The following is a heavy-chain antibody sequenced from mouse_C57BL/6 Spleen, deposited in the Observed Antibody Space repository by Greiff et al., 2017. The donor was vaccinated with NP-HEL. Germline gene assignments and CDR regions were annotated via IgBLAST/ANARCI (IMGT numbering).Heavy chain of an antibody. CDR1: GYAFSSSW. CDR3: ARESPYYGSSYRYFDV. V-gene: IGHV1-82*01. J-gene: IGHJ1*03. D-gene: IGHD1-1*01. Sequence: VKLQESGPELVKPGASVKISCKASGYAFSSSWMNWVKQRPGKGLEWIGRIYPGDGDTNYNGKFKGKATLTADKSSSTAYMQLSSLTSEDSAVYFCARESPYYGSSYRYFDVWGTGTTVTVSS. CDR2: IYPGDGDT.